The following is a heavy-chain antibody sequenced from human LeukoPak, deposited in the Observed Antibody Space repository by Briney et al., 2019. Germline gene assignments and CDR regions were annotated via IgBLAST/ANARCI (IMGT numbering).Heavy chain of an antibody. CDR2: ISASGGST. CDR1: GFTFSSYA. Sequence: QPGGSLRLSCAASGFTFSSYAMSWVRQAPGKGLEWVSAISASGGSTYYADSVKGRFTISRDNSKNTLYLQMNSLRAEDTAVYYCAKDLKMDCSSTSCSYFDYWGQGTLVTVSS. V-gene: IGHV3-23*01. J-gene: IGHJ4*02. D-gene: IGHD2-2*01. CDR3: AKDLKMDCSSTSCSYFDY.